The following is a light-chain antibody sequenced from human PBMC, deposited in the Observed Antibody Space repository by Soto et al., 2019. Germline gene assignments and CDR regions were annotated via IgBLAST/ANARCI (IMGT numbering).Light chain of an antibody. Sequence: EIVLTQSPATLSLSPGERATLSCRASQSVSSYLAWYQQKPGQAPRLLIYDASNRATGIPARFSGSGSGTDFTLIIRSLEPEDFAVYYCQQRSNRPPVTFGGGTKVEIK. V-gene: IGKV3-11*01. CDR3: QQRSNRPPVT. CDR1: QSVSSY. J-gene: IGKJ4*01. CDR2: DAS.